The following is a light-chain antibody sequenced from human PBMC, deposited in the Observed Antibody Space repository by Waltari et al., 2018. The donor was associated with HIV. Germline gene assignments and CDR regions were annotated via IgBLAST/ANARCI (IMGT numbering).Light chain of an antibody. V-gene: IGKV3-15*01. J-gene: IGKJ2*02. CDR1: QSINSN. CDR3: QQYNNWPGT. Sequence: EIVMTQSPVTLSVSPGERVTLSCRASQSINSNVAWYQQKLGQAPRLLIYGASTRATGIPARFSGSGSGTEFTITISSLQSEDFAAYYCQQYNNWPGTFGQGTKLEIK. CDR2: GAS.